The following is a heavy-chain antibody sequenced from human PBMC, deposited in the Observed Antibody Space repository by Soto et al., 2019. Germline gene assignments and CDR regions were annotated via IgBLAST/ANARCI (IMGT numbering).Heavy chain of an antibody. CDR3: AHRRGLLATAHGWYFDF. D-gene: IGHD5-18*01. V-gene: IGHV2-5*02. CDR2: IYWDDDK. J-gene: IGHJ2*01. Sequence: QITLKESGPTLVKPTQTLTLTCTCSEFSVSSSGVGVGWIRQPPGKALEWLALIYWDDDKRYSPSLKSRLTITRDTSNNQVFLTMTNLDPVDTATYYCAHRRGLLATAHGWYFDFGGRGTLVTVSS. CDR1: EFSVSSSGVG.